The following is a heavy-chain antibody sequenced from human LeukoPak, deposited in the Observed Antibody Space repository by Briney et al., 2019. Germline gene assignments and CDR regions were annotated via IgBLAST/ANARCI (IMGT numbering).Heavy chain of an antibody. CDR2: IIPIFGTA. V-gene: IGHV1-69*01. CDR3: ARAYSGSYFNYFDY. D-gene: IGHD1-26*01. CDR1: GGTFISYA. J-gene: IGHJ4*02. Sequence: SVKVSCKASGGTFISYAISWVRQAPGQGLEWMGGIIPIFGTANYAQKFQGRVRITADESTSTAYMELSSLRSEDTAVYYCARAYSGSYFNYFDYWGQGTLVTVSS.